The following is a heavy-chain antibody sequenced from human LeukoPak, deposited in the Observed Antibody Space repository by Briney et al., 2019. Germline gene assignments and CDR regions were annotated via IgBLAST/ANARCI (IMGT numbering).Heavy chain of an antibody. Sequence: GRSLRLSCAASGXTFSSYAMSWVRQAPGKGLEWVSVISASGDTIYYTDSVKGRFTISRDNSKNTLYLQTSSLRADDTAVYYCARDRKHFDCWGQGTLVTVSS. V-gene: IGHV3-23*01. J-gene: IGHJ4*02. CDR2: ISASGDTI. CDR3: ARDRKHFDC. CDR1: GXTFSSYA.